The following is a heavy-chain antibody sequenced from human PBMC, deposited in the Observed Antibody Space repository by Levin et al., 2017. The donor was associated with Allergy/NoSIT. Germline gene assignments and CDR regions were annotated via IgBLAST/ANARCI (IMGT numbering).Heavy chain of an antibody. V-gene: IGHV3-7*04. CDR1: GFSFSNYW. J-gene: IGHJ4*02. Sequence: GGSLRLSCAASGFSFSNYWMTWVRQAPGEGLEWVANIKQDGSETYYVDSVRGRFTISRDNAKNSVFLQMNSLRVEDTAVYYCARFPDYWAQGTLVTVSS. CDR3: ARFPDY. CDR2: IKQDGSET.